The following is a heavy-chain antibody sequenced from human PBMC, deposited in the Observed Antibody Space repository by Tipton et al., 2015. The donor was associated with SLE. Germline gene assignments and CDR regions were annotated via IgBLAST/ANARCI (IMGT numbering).Heavy chain of an antibody. J-gene: IGHJ4*02. Sequence: SLRLSCAASGFTFSTSAMHWVRQAPGKGLEWVAVIWYDGSNKFYADSVKGRFTISRDKSKNTVSLQMNSLGVEDTAVYFCARGRGGEFLDYWGQGTLVTVSS. CDR1: GFTFSTSA. CDR3: ARGRGGEFLDY. CDR2: IWYDGSNK. V-gene: IGHV3-33*01. D-gene: IGHD3-16*01.